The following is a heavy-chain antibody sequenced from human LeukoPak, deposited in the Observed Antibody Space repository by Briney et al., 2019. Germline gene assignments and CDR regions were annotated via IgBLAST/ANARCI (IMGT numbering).Heavy chain of an antibody. V-gene: IGHV3-11*04. CDR1: GFTFSDYY. Sequence: GGSLRLSCAASGFTFSDYYMSWIRQAPGKGLEWVSYISSSGSTIYYADSVKGRFTISRDNAKNSLYLRMNSLRAEDTAVYYCARDGDYVWGSYRYCDYWGQGTLVTVSS. D-gene: IGHD3-16*02. CDR2: ISSSGSTI. CDR3: ARDGDYVWGSYRYCDY. J-gene: IGHJ4*02.